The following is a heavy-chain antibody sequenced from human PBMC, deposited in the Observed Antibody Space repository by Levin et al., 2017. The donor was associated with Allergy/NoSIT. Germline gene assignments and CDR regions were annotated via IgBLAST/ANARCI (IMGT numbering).Heavy chain of an antibody. CDR2: ISSSSSYI. CDR3: ARDGYDFWSGPTAAFDI. V-gene: IGHV3-21*01. D-gene: IGHD3-3*01. Sequence: SCAASGFTFSSYSMNWVRQAPGKGLEWVSSISSSSSYIYYADSVKGRFTISRDNAKNSLYLQMNSLRAEDTAVYYCARDGYDFWSGPTAAFDIWGQGTMVTVSS. J-gene: IGHJ3*02. CDR1: GFTFSSYS.